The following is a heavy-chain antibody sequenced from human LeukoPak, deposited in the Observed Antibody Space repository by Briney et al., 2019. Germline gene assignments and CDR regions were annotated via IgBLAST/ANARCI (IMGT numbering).Heavy chain of an antibody. CDR2: IYYSGST. D-gene: IGHD2-21*02. Sequence: KTSETLSLTCTVSGGSISSYYWSWSRRSPGKGLEWIGYIYYSGSTDYNPSLKSRVTISVDMSKNQFSLKLSSVTAADAAVYYCARDAGLAQVTDAFDIWGQGTMVTVSS. V-gene: IGHV4-59*01. CDR1: GGSISSYY. J-gene: IGHJ3*02. CDR3: ARDAGLAQVTDAFDI.